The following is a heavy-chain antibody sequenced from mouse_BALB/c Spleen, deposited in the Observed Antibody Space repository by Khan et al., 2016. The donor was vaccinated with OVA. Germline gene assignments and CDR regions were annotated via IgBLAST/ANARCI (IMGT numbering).Heavy chain of an antibody. Sequence: EVKLEESGAELGRPGSSVKLSCKTSGFTFTSYGIKWVKQRPGQGLEWIGYIYPYNDDTKYNEKFKGKATPTSDKSSSTAYMELSSLTSEDSAVYYCAKNYRYDVYFDYWGQGTTLTVSS. CDR3: AKNYRYDVYFDY. J-gene: IGHJ2*01. D-gene: IGHD2-14*01. CDR2: IYPYNDDT. CDR1: GFTFTSYG. V-gene: IGHV1S134*01.